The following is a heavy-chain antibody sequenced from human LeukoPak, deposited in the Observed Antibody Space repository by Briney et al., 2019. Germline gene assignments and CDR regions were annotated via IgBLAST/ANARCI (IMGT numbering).Heavy chain of an antibody. V-gene: IGHV3-15*01. J-gene: IGHJ4*02. CDR3: ATGTEQQWLSLDY. Sequence: GGSLRLSCVASGFXLKNAWMSWVRQAPGKGLEWVGRIRSKTDGGTTDYAAPVKGRFTISRDDSKNTLYLQMNSLKTEDTAVYFCATGTEQQWLSLDYWGQGTLVTVSS. D-gene: IGHD6-19*01. CDR2: IRSKTDGGTT. CDR1: GFXLKNAW.